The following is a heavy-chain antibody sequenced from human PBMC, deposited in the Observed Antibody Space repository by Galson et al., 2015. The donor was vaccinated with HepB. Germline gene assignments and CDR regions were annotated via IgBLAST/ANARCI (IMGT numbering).Heavy chain of an antibody. CDR2: VYHSGTA. CDR1: GDSITSGHW. Sequence: ETLSLTCAVSGDSITSGHWWSWVRQPPGKGLEWIGEVYHSGTANYNPSLQSRVAISVDKSKNEFTLNVRPVTAADTAVYYCARVGGDLLQGRGYYYYMDVWGNGITVTVSS. J-gene: IGHJ6*03. CDR3: ARVGGDLLQGRGYYYYMDV. D-gene: IGHD3-16*01. V-gene: IGHV4-4*02.